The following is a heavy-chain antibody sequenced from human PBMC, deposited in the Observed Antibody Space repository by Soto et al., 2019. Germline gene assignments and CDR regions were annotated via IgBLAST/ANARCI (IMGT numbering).Heavy chain of an antibody. CDR1: GGTFISYA. CDR3: ARDLPGSYGTVNWFAP. CDR2: IIPIFGTA. V-gene: IGHV1-69*06. Sequence: GASVKVSCKASGGTFISYAISWVRQAPGQGLEWMGGIIPIFGTANYAQKFQGRVTITADKSTSTAYMELSSLRSEDTAVYYCARDLPGSYGTVNWFAPWAQRTLVTVSS. J-gene: IGHJ5*02. D-gene: IGHD1-26*01.